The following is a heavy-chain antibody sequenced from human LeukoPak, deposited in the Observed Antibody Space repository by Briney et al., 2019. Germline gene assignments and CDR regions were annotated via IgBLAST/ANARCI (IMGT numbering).Heavy chain of an antibody. V-gene: IGHV1-69*04. J-gene: IGHJ3*02. CDR3: ARDPLPTVVTWRAVDI. CDR2: IIPIFGIA. D-gene: IGHD4-23*01. CDR1: GLTFSSYA. Sequence: SVNVSCKVYGLTFSSYAIRWVRQAPGQGLEWMGSIIPIFGIANYAQKFQGRATNTAYKSTSTAYMELSSLRSEGTGVYDCARDPLPTVVTWRAVDIWGQGTMVTVSS.